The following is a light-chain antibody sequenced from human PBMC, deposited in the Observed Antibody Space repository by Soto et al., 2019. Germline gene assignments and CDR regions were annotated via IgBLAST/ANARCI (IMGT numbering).Light chain of an antibody. CDR1: SSDIGGYNY. CDR2: EVN. Sequence: QSVLTQPASVSGSPGQSITISCTGTSSDIGGYNYVSWYQQHPGKAPKLLIYEVNNRPLGVSNRFSGSKSGNTASLTISGLQAEDEADYYCSSYTNSNTLWVFGGGTKLTVL. J-gene: IGLJ3*02. V-gene: IGLV2-14*01. CDR3: SSYTNSNTLWV.